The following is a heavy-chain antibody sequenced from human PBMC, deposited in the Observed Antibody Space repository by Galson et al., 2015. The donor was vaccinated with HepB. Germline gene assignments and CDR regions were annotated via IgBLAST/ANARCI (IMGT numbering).Heavy chain of an antibody. CDR2: ISYDGSNK. CDR1: GFTFSSYG. CDR3: AKDQVVATINGIDY. J-gene: IGHJ4*02. V-gene: IGHV3-30*18. D-gene: IGHD5-12*01. Sequence: SLRLSCAASGFTFSSYGMHWVRQAPGKGLEWVAVISYDGSNKYYADSVKGRFTISRDNSKNTLYLQMNSLRAEDTAVYYCAKDQVVATINGIDYWGQGTLVTVSS.